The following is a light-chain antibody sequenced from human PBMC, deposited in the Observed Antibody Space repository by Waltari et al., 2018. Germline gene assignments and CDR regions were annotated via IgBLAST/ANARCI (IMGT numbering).Light chain of an antibody. V-gene: IGLV2-11*01. CDR2: EVN. Sequence: QSALTQPRSVSGSPGQSVTISCTGTSSDVGGYNYVSWYQQPPGKAPKLLMYEVNQRPSGVPDPLSGSKSGTAASLTISGLQAEDEADYYCCSYAGSYTFGVFGGGTKVTVL. J-gene: IGLJ2*01. CDR1: SSDVGGYNY. CDR3: CSYAGSYTFGV.